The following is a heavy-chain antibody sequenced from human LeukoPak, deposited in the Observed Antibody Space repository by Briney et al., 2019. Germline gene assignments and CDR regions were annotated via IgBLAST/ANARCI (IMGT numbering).Heavy chain of an antibody. V-gene: IGHV4-61*05. CDR1: GGSISSSSYY. J-gene: IGHJ2*01. CDR3: ARGGYYYDSSGYYQYWYFDL. CDR2: IYYSGST. D-gene: IGHD3-22*01. Sequence: SETLSLTCTVSGGSISSSSYYWGWIRQPPGKGLEWIGYIYYSGSTNYNPSLKSRVTISVDTSKNQFSLKLSSVTAADTAVYYCARGGYYYDSSGYYQYWYFDLWGRGTLVTVSS.